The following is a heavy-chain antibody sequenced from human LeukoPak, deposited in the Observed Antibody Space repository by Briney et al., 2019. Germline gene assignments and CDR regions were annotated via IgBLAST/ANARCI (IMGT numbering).Heavy chain of an antibody. CDR3: ARAPYDYVWGSYRYLAFDI. CDR1: GFTFSSYG. Sequence: GGSLRLSCAASGFTFSSYGMSWVRQAPGKGLEWVSAISGSGGSTYYADSVKGRFTISRDNSKNTLYLQMNSLRAEDTAVYYCARAPYDYVWGSYRYLAFDIWGQGTMVTVSS. CDR2: ISGSGGST. J-gene: IGHJ3*02. D-gene: IGHD3-16*02. V-gene: IGHV3-23*01.